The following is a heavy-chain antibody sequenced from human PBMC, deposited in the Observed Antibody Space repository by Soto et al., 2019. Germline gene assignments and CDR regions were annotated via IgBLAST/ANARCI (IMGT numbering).Heavy chain of an antibody. Sequence: TSETLSLTCAVYGGSFSGYYWSWIRQPPGKGLEWIGEINHSGSTNYNPSLKSRVTISVDTSKNQFSLKLSSVTAADTAVYYCARTGMATVGWFDPWGQGTLVTVSS. CDR3: ARTGMATVGWFDP. D-gene: IGHD3-16*01. V-gene: IGHV4-34*01. J-gene: IGHJ5*02. CDR1: GGSFSGYY. CDR2: INHSGST.